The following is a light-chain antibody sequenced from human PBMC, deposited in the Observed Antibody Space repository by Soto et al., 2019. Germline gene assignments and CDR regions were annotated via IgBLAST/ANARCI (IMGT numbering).Light chain of an antibody. J-gene: IGKJ5*01. V-gene: IGKV3-20*01. CDR2: GAS. Sequence: EIVLTQSPGTLSLSPGERATLSCRASERLSSVYLAWYQQRPGQPPRRLIYGASNRATGIPDRFSGSGSGTDFTLIINRLEPEDVAIYYCQQYGGSPRITFGQGTRLEIK. CDR3: QQYGGSPRIT. CDR1: ERLSSVY.